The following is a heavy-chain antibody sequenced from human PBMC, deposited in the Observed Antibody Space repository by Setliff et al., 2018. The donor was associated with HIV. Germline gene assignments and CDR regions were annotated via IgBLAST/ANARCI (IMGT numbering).Heavy chain of an antibody. CDR3: ARGSFGMDV. V-gene: IGHV3-33*08. Sequence: PGGSLRLSCAASGFSFNTFEMNWVRQGPGKGLEWVAVIWYDESNKFYADSVKGRFAISRDNSKNTLYLQMNSLRAEDTAVYYCARGSFGMDVWGQGTTVTVSS. CDR2: IWYDESNK. CDR1: GFSFNTFE. J-gene: IGHJ6*02.